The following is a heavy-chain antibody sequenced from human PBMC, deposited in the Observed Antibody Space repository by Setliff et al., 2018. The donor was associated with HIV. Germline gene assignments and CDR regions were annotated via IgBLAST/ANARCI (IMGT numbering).Heavy chain of an antibody. J-gene: IGHJ6*02. Sequence: ASVKVSCKASGYTFSDYYMHWVQQAPGKGLEWMGRVDPEDGETKYAEKFQGRVTITADTSTDTVYMELSSLRPEDTAVYYCARDCRVGWVFTYGMDVWGQGTLVTVSS. V-gene: IGHV1-69-2*01. CDR3: ARDCRVGWVFTYGMDV. CDR1: GYTFSDYY. CDR2: VDPEDGET. D-gene: IGHD6-13*01.